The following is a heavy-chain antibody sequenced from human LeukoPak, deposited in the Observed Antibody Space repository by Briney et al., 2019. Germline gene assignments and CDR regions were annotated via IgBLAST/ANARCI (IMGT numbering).Heavy chain of an antibody. CDR3: ARGLYGTEEGFDY. CDR1: GGSISSGDYY. CDR2: IYYSGST. V-gene: IGHV4-30-4*01. Sequence: PSETLSLTCTVSGGSISSGDYYWSWIRQPPGKGLEWIGYIYYSGSTYYNPSLKSRVTISVDTSKNQFSLKLSSVTAADTAVYYCARGLYGTEEGFDYWGQGTLVTVSS. D-gene: IGHD4-17*01. J-gene: IGHJ4*02.